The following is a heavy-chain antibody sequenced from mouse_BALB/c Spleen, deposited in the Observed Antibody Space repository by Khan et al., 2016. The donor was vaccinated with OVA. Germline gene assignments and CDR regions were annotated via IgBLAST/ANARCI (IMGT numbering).Heavy chain of an antibody. V-gene: IGHV3-2*02. D-gene: IGHD4-1*01. CDR1: DYSITSDYA. CDR3: ARLGPGFAY. J-gene: IGHJ3*01. CDR2: IDYSGST. Sequence: EVQLQESGPGLVKPSQSLSLTCTVTDYSITSDYAWNWTRQFPGNKLEWMGYIDYSGSTSYNPSLKSRISITRDTSKNQFFLRLNSVTNEDTATYYCARLGPGFAYWGQGTLVTVSA.